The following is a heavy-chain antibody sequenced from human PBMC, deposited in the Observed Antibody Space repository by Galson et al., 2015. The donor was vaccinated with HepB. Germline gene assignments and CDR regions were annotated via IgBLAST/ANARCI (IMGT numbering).Heavy chain of an antibody. CDR3: ARDPRGVRGVYYYYGMDV. V-gene: IGHV1-69*13. CDR1: GGTFSSYA. D-gene: IGHD3-10*01. CDR2: IIPIFGTA. J-gene: IGHJ6*02. Sequence: SVKVSCKGSGGTFSSYAISWVRQAPGQGLEWMGGIIPIFGTANYAQKFQGRVTITADESTSTAYMELSSLRSEDTAVYYCARDPRGVRGVYYYYGMDVWGQGTTVTVSS.